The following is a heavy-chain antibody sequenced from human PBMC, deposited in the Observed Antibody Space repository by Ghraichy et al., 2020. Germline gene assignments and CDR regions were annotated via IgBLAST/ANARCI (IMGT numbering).Heavy chain of an antibody. Sequence: GESLNISCAASGFTVGSNYMSWVRQAPGKGLEWVSVIYSGGSTYYADSVKGRFTISRDNSKNTLYLQMNSLRAEDTAVYYCASVVPGRRDGYNIWFDYWGQGTLVTVSS. CDR3: ASVVPGRRDGYNIWFDY. D-gene: IGHD5-24*01. CDR2: IYSGGST. J-gene: IGHJ4*02. V-gene: IGHV3-53*01. CDR1: GFTVGSNY.